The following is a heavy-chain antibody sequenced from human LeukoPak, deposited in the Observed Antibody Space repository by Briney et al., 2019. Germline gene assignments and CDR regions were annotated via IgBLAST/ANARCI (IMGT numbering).Heavy chain of an antibody. CDR1: GFTFSSYG. Sequence: GGSLRLSCAASGFTFSSYGMSWVRQAPGKGLEWVSGISGSGGSTYYADSVKGRFTISRDNSKNTLYLRMNSLRAEDTAVYYCASFYYNSGYGAFDIWGQGTVVTVSS. D-gene: IGHD3-10*01. CDR2: ISGSGGST. CDR3: ASFYYNSGYGAFDI. J-gene: IGHJ3*02. V-gene: IGHV3-23*01.